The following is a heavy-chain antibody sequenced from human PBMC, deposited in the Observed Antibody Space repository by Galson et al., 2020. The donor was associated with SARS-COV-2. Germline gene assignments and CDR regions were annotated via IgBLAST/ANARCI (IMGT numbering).Heavy chain of an antibody. J-gene: IGHJ4*02. CDR1: GFTFSSYW. D-gene: IGHD3-10*01. Sequence: GESLKISCAASGFTFSSYWMSWVRQAPGKGLEWVANIKQDGSEKYYVDSVKGRFTISRDNAKNSLYLQMNSLRAEDTAVYYCARDLMVVRGEAYFSGNYWGQGTLVTVSS. V-gene: IGHV3-7*01. CDR2: IKQDGSEK. CDR3: ARDLMVVRGEAYFSGNY.